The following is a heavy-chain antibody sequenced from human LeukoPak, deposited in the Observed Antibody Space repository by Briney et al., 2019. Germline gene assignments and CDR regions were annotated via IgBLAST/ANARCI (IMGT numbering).Heavy chain of an antibody. V-gene: IGHV4-38-2*02. D-gene: IGHD3/OR15-3a*01. Sequence: SETLSLTCTVSGYSISSGYYWGWIRQPPGKGLEWIGSIYHSGSTYYNPSLKSRVTISVDTSKNQFSLKLSSVTAADTAVYYCARAIIGLVTNYWGQGTLVTVSS. CDR3: ARAIIGLVTNY. CDR2: IYHSGST. J-gene: IGHJ4*02. CDR1: GYSISSGYY.